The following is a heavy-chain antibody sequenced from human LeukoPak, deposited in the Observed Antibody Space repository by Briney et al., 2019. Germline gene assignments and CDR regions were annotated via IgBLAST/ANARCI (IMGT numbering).Heavy chain of an antibody. CDR3: ARGSRGSNNWFDP. D-gene: IGHD1-26*01. V-gene: IGHV4-31*03. CDR2: ISYSGSA. Sequence: PSETLSLTCTVSGDSISNGDFYWSWIRQHPGEGLEWIGHISYSGSAYYHPSLKSRVTISVDTSKNQFSLKLTSVTAADTAMYYCARGSRGSNNWFDPWGQGTLVTVSS. CDR1: GDSISNGDFY. J-gene: IGHJ5*02.